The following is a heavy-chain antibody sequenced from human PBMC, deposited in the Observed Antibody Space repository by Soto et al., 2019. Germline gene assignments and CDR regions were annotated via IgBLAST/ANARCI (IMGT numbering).Heavy chain of an antibody. CDR3: ARHEGVPAADGLDV. J-gene: IGHJ6*02. D-gene: IGHD2-2*01. CDR1: GYSFTSYW. V-gene: IGHV5-10-1*01. CDR2: IDPSDSYT. Sequence: EVQLVQSGAEVKKPGESLRISCQGSGYSFTSYWITWVRQLPVKGVEWMGRIDPSDSYTTYSPSFQGHISFSADKSISTAYMHWSSLKASDTAVYYCARHEGVPAADGLDVWGQGTTVTVSS.